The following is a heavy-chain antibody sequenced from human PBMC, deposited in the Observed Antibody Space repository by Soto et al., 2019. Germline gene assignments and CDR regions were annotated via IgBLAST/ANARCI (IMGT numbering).Heavy chain of an antibody. J-gene: IGHJ3*02. V-gene: IGHV1-69*01. CDR2: IIPLFNVA. CDR3: AESGMDVLGYDYKDTEGLDI. D-gene: IGHD4-4*01. Sequence: QVQLVQSGTEVKKPGSSVKVSCEASGGTFSNFAVNWVRQAPGQGLEWVGGIIPLFNVAKYAQKFDGRVTIVADDSTSTAYIDLSSLRSDDTAVYYCAESGMDVLGYDYKDTEGLDIWGQGTMVTFSS. CDR1: GGTFSNFA.